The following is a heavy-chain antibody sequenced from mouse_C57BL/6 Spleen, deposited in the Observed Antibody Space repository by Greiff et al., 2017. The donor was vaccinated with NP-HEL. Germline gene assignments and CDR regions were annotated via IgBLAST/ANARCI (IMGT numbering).Heavy chain of an antibody. J-gene: IGHJ3*01. CDR2: IDPSDSET. CDR3: ARTRYDYDGAWFAY. CDR1: GYTFTSYW. D-gene: IGHD2-4*01. V-gene: IGHV1-52*01. Sequence: QVQLQQPGAELVRPGSSVKLSCKASGYTFTSYWLHWVKQRPIQGLEWIGNIDPSDSETPYNQKFKDKATLTVDKSSSTAYMQLSGLTSEDSAVYYCARTRYDYDGAWFAYWGQGTLVTVSA.